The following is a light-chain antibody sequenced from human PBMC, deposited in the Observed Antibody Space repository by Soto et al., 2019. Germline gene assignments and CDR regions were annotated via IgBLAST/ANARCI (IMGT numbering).Light chain of an antibody. J-gene: IGLJ2*01. CDR3: SSYTSSSTLDVV. Sequence: QSALTQPASVSGSPGQSITISCTGTSSDVGGYNYVSWYQQHPGKAPKLMIYDVRNRPSGVSNRFSGSKSGNTASLTISGLQAKDEADYYCSSYTSSSTLDVVFGGGTKLTVL. CDR2: DVR. CDR1: SSDVGGYNY. V-gene: IGLV2-14*01.